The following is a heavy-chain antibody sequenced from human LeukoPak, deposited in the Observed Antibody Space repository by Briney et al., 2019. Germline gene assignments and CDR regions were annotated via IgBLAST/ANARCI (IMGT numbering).Heavy chain of an antibody. Sequence: GGSLRLSCAVSGFTFSNYWMHWVRQAPGKGLVWVSLINSDGSSTIYADSVKGRFTISRDNAKNTLYLQMNSLRAADTAVYYCARGLTIFGVVNNAFDFWGQGTMVTVSS. CDR1: GFTFSNYW. D-gene: IGHD3-3*01. J-gene: IGHJ3*01. CDR2: INSDGSST. CDR3: ARGLTIFGVVNNAFDF. V-gene: IGHV3-74*01.